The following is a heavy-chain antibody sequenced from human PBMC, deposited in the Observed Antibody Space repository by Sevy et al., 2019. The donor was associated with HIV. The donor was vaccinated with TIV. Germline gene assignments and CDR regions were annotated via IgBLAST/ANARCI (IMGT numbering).Heavy chain of an antibody. CDR3: VRGREICSNNICFRPFDY. J-gene: IGHJ4*02. Sequence: GGSLRLSCAASGFSFSNYGMHWVRQAPGKGLEWVAVIWSDGSNKYYAETVKGRFIISRDNSKNTLYLQMNSLRAEDTAVYYCVRGREICSNNICFRPFDYWGQGTLVTVSS. CDR1: GFSFSNYG. D-gene: IGHD2-8*01. CDR2: IWSDGSNK. V-gene: IGHV3-33*01.